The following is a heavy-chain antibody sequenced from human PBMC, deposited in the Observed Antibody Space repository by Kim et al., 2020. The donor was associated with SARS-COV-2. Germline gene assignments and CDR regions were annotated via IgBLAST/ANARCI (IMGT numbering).Heavy chain of an antibody. Sequence: SVKVSCKASGGTFSSYAISWVRQAPGQGLEWMGGIIPIFGTANYAQKFQGRVTITADESTSTAYMELSSLRSEDTAVYYCGEGSTGRYYYYYGMDVWGQGTTVTVSS. J-gene: IGHJ6*02. V-gene: IGHV1-69*13. CDR2: IIPIFGTA. D-gene: IGHD4-17*01. CDR3: GEGSTGRYYYYYGMDV. CDR1: GGTFSSYA.